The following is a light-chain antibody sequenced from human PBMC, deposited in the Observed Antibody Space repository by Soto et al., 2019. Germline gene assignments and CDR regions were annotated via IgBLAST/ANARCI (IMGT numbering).Light chain of an antibody. CDR1: NIGGKS. Sequence: SSDLTQPPPVSVAPGQTARSTCGGNNIGGKSLHWYQQKPGQAPVLVVYDDGDRPSGIPERFSGSSSGNTATLTISRVEAGDEADYYCQVWDNNYDHYVFGTGSKVTGL. V-gene: IGLV3-21*02. CDR2: DDG. J-gene: IGLJ1*01. CDR3: QVWDNNYDHYV.